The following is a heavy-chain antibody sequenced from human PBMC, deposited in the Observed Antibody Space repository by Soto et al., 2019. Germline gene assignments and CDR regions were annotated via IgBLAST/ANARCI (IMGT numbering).Heavy chain of an antibody. J-gene: IGHJ3*02. CDR3: TTDQVRNIVATISFDI. CDR1: GFTFSNAW. V-gene: IGHV3-15*01. Sequence: GGSLRLSCAASGFTFSNAWMSWVRQAPGKGLEWVGRIKSKTDGGTTDYAAPVKGRFTISRDDSKNTLYLQMNSLKTEDTAVYYCTTDQVRNIVATISFDIWGQGTMVTVSS. CDR2: IKSKTDGGTT. D-gene: IGHD5-12*01.